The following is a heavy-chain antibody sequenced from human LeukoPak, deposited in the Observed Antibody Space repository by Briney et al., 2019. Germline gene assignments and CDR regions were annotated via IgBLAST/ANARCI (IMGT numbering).Heavy chain of an antibody. J-gene: IGHJ3*02. Sequence: GGSLRLSCAASGFTFSSYSMNWVRQAPGKGLEWVSSISSSSSYIYYADSVKGRFTISRDNAKNSLYLQMNSLRAEDAAIYYCAKDLGYCSTSSCAVAFDIWGQGTMVTVSS. CDR2: ISSSSSYI. V-gene: IGHV3-21*01. D-gene: IGHD2-15*01. CDR1: GFTFSSYS. CDR3: AKDLGYCSTSSCAVAFDI.